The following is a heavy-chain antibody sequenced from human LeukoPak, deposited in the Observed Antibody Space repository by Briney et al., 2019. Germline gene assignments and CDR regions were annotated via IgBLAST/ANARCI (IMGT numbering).Heavy chain of an antibody. D-gene: IGHD4-17*01. CDR2: ISGSSSTI. CDR1: GFTFSSYS. CDR3: SRDRDYAFDY. J-gene: IGHJ4*02. V-gene: IGHV3-48*02. Sequence: QPGGSLRLSCAASGFTFSSYSMNWVRQAPGKGLEWVSKISGSSSTIWYADSVKGRFTIPRDNAQNSLHLQMNSLRDEDTAVYYCSRDRDYAFDYWGQGTLVSVSS.